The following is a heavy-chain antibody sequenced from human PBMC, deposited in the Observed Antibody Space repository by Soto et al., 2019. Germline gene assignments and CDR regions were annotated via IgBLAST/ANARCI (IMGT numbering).Heavy chain of an antibody. V-gene: IGHV3-30*03. D-gene: IGHD3-10*01. CDR2: ISYDGSHT. J-gene: IGHJ4*02. Sequence: QVQLVESGGGVVQPGRSLRLSCAASGFPFTTYGMHWVSEGPGKGLEWVAVISYDGSHTYYADSVKGRFTISRDNSKNTLYLHMNSLRPEDTALYFCVGGQYYFDYRGQGTLVTLPS. CDR3: VGGQYYFDY. CDR1: GFPFTTYG.